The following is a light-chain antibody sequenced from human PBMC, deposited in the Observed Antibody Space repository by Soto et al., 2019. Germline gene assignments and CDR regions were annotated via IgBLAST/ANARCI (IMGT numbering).Light chain of an antibody. J-gene: IGKJ2*01. V-gene: IGKV1-39*01. CDR1: QTIRRY. Sequence: DIQMTQSPSSLSASVGDRVTITCRASQTIRRYLNWYQQKPGKAPNLLIYATSTLQSGVPSRFSGSGSGTDFSLIISSLQPEDFATYYCQQSNTLPYTFGQGTKLEIK. CDR3: QQSNTLPYT. CDR2: ATS.